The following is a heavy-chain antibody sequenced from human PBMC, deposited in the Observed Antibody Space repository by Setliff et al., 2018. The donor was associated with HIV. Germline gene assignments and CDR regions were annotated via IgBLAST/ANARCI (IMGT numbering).Heavy chain of an antibody. J-gene: IGHJ4*02. CDR3: AKDLKDSDYLNSYFDY. CDR1: GFTFSSFG. CDR2: ISYDGSDK. V-gene: IGHV3-30*18. D-gene: IGHD4-4*01. Sequence: GGSLRLSCAASGFTFSSFGMHWVRQAPGKGLEWVAVISYDGSDKYYADSVRGRFTISRDNSKNTLYLQMNSLRVEDTAVYYCAKDLKDSDYLNSYFDYWGQGTLVTVSS.